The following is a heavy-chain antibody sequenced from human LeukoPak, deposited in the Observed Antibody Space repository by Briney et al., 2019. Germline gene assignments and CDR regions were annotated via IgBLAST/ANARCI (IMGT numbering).Heavy chain of an antibody. D-gene: IGHD3-10*01. Sequence: GGSLGLSCAASGFTFTSYTMNWVRQAPGKGLEWVSSISSSSDYISYADSLKGRFTISRDNVKNSLYLQMISLRAEDTAVYYCARGTYGRYDYWGQGTLVTVSS. V-gene: IGHV3-21*06. J-gene: IGHJ4*02. CDR2: ISSSSDYI. CDR1: GFTFTSYT. CDR3: ARGTYGRYDY.